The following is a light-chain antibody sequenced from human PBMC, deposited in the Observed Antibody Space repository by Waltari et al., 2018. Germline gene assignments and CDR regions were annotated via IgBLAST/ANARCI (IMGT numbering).Light chain of an antibody. Sequence: DVVMTHSPLSLPITPGQPASIPCRSSQSLVHSDGNTYLSWYQQKPGQPPRLLIDKVSNRDSGVPDRVSGSGAGTDFTLKISRVEAEDVGVYYCGQGTHWPPTFGQGTKVEIK. CDR3: GQGTHWPPT. CDR1: QSLVHSDGNTY. J-gene: IGKJ1*01. CDR2: KVS. V-gene: IGKV2-30*02.